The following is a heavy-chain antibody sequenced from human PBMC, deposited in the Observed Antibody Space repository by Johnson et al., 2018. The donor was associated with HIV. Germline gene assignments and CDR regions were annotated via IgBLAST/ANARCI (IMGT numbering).Heavy chain of an antibody. CDR1: GFTFSSYW. D-gene: IGHD6-13*01. CDR3: ARWSAASSFDAFDI. Sequence: VQLVESGGGLVQPGGSLRLACAASGFTFSSYWMSWVRQAPGKGLEWVANIKQDGSEKYYVDSVKGRFTISRDNAKNSLYLQMNSLRAEDTAVYYCARWSAASSFDAFDIWGQGTMVTVSS. V-gene: IGHV3-7*05. J-gene: IGHJ3*02. CDR2: IKQDGSEK.